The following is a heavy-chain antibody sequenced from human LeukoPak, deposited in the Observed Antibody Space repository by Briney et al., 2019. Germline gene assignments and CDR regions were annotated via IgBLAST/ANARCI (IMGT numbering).Heavy chain of an antibody. CDR1: GYTFTGYY. V-gene: IGHV1-2*02. Sequence: ASVKVSCKASGYTFTGYYMHWVRQAPGQGLEWIGWINPNSGGTNYAQKFQGRVTMTRDTSISTAYMELSRLRSDDTAVYYCARVPITIFGVVIGMDVWGKGTTVTVSS. CDR3: ARVPITIFGVVIGMDV. J-gene: IGHJ6*03. D-gene: IGHD3-3*01. CDR2: INPNSGGT.